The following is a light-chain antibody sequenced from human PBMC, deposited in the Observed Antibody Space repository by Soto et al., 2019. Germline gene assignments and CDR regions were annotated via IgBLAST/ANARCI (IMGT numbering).Light chain of an antibody. V-gene: IGKV3-15*01. CDR3: QQYDNWPPIT. CDR2: GAS. CDR1: QCVSSN. J-gene: IGKJ5*01. Sequence: VMTQSQDTLSVSPVDRAALSCNARQCVSSNLAWYQQKPGQAPRLLIYGASARATGIPARFSGGGSGTEFTLTISSLQSEDFGVYYCQQYDNWPPITFGQGTRLEIK.